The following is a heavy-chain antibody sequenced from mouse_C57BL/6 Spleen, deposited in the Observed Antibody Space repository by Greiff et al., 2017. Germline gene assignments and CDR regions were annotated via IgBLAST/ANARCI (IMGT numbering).Heavy chain of an antibody. Sequence: EVKLMESGGGLVKPGGSLKLSCAASGFTFSDYGMHWVRQAPEKGLEWVAYISSGSSTIYYADTVKGRFTISRDNAKNTLFLQMTSLRSEDTAMYYCARRDYYGSSYYWGQGTTLTVSS. J-gene: IGHJ2*01. CDR1: GFTFSDYG. CDR2: ISSGSSTI. D-gene: IGHD1-1*01. V-gene: IGHV5-17*01. CDR3: ARRDYYGSSYY.